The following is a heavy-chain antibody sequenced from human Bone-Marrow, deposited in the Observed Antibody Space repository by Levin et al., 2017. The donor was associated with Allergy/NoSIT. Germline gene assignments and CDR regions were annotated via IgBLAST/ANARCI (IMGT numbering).Heavy chain of an antibody. CDR1: GLTFRTSA. D-gene: IGHD1-7*01. CDR3: AGVSRSTGTPWWFDP. Sequence: GGSLRLSCKAFGLTFRTSAISWVRQAPGRGLDWMGGIIPMFGTPNYSQKFQGRFTISADESRNTAYLDLTRLTSDDTAVYYCAGVSRSTGTPWWFDPWGQGTLVTVAS. V-gene: IGHV1-69*01. J-gene: IGHJ5*02. CDR2: IIPMFGTP.